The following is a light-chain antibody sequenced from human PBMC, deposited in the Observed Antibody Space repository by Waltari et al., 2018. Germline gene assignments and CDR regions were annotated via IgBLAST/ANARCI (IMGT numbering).Light chain of an antibody. CDR1: SSNIGDNH. J-gene: IGLJ3*02. V-gene: IGLV1-47*01. CDR3: ASWDDKLNAWV. Sequence: QSVVTQPPSASGTPGQRVTISCSGSSSNIGDNHVYWYQQVPGTAPKLLVHTNNGRPSGVPARFTGSKSGTSASLAIYGLRSEDEADYYCASWDDKLNAWVIGGGTRLTVL. CDR2: TNN.